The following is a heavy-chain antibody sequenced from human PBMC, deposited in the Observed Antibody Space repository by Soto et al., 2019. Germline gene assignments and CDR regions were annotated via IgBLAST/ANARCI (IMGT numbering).Heavy chain of an antibody. CDR1: GYTFTHFY. J-gene: IGHJ4*02. D-gene: IGHD3-9*01. CDR2: ISPHNFNT. CDR3: ARDEGGYDILHGYYKAHHFDY. V-gene: IGHV1-18*01. Sequence: GASVKVSCKASGYTFTHFYITWVRQAPGQGLEWMGAISPHNFNTNYAQKFRGRVTLTTEKSTNTAYMDLRSLTSDDTAVYYCARDEGGYDILHGYYKAHHFDYWGQGVPVTVSS.